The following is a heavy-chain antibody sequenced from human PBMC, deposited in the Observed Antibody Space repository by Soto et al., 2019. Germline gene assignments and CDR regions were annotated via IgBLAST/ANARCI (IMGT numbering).Heavy chain of an antibody. J-gene: IGHJ5*02. D-gene: IGHD2-21*02. CDR1: GYTFTSYG. CDR2: ISAYNGNT. CDR3: ARVSPHIVVVPACGGDCYSNWFDP. V-gene: IGHV1-18*04. Sequence: ASVKVSCKASGYTFTSYGISWVRQAPGQGLEWMGWISAYNGNTNYAQKPQGRVTMTTDTSTSTAYMELRSLRSDDTAVYYCARVSPHIVVVPACGGDCYSNWFDPWGQGTLVTVSS.